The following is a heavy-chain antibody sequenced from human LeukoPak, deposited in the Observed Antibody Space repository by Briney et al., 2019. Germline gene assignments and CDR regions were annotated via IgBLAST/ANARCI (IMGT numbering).Heavy chain of an antibody. Sequence: GGSLRLSCGASGFTFSSYWMHWVRQAPGKGLVWVSRINSDGSSTSYADSVKGRFTISRDNAKNTLYLQMNSLRAEDTAVYYCARRSAAKDAFDIWGQGTMVTVSS. CDR1: GFTFSSYW. V-gene: IGHV3-74*01. J-gene: IGHJ3*02. CDR3: ARRSAAKDAFDI. D-gene: IGHD6-25*01. CDR2: INSDGSST.